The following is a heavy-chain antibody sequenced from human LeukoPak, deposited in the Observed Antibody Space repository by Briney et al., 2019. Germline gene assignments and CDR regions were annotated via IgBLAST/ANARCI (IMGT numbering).Heavy chain of an antibody. CDR2: ISGSGGGT. D-gene: IGHD2-2*01. CDR1: GFTFSSYA. Sequence: PGVSLRLSCAASGFTFSSYAMSWVRQAPGKGLEWVSAISGSGGGTYYGDSVKGRFTISRDNSKNTLYLQMNSLRAEDTAVYYCAKMPRSSGLTYFDYWGQGTLVTVSS. CDR3: AKMPRSSGLTYFDY. J-gene: IGHJ4*02. V-gene: IGHV3-23*01.